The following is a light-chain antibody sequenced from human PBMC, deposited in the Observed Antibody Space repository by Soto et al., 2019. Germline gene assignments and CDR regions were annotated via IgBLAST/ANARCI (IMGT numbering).Light chain of an antibody. V-gene: IGLV2-14*03. CDR1: SRDVGGYNY. CDR3: SSYIPNNSTYV. Sequence: QSVLAQPASLSGSPGQSITISCTGTSRDVGGYNYVSWYQHHPGKAPKRMIHDVSNRPSGVSNRFSGSKSGNTASLTISGLQAEDEADYYCSSYIPNNSTYVFGTGTKVTVL. J-gene: IGLJ1*01. CDR2: DVS.